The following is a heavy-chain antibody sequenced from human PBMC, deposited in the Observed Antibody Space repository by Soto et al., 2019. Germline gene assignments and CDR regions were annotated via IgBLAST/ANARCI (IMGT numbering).Heavy chain of an antibody. J-gene: IGHJ5*01. CDR1: GITFKTYS. CDR3: ARLWGIADHDS. D-gene: IGHD7-27*01. V-gene: IGHV1-69*12. Sequence: QVQLVQSGAEVKKPGSSVKVSCKSSGITFKTYSVSWVRQAPGHGLEWMGGVIPILGKPMYAQKFQDRFTITADESSQTVFMELTSLTSDVTAVYYCARLWGIADHDSWGQGTRVTVSS. CDR2: VIPILGKP.